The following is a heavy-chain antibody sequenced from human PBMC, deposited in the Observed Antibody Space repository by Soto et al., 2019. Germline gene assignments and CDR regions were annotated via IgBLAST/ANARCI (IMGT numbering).Heavy chain of an antibody. J-gene: IGHJ6*02. CDR1: GGTFSSYA. V-gene: IGHV1-69*13. Sequence: GASVKVSCKASGGTFSSYAISWVRQAPGQGLEWMGGIIPIFGTANYAQKFQGRVTITADESTSTAYMELSSLRSEDTAVYYCARWDLEWLTIYGMDVWGQGTTVTVSS. CDR2: IIPIFGTA. CDR3: ARWDLEWLTIYGMDV. D-gene: IGHD3-3*01.